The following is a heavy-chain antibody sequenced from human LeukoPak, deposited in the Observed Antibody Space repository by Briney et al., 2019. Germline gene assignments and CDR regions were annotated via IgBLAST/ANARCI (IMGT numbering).Heavy chain of an antibody. CDR2: IKQDGSEK. V-gene: IGHV3-7*01. J-gene: IGHJ4*02. Sequence: PGGSLRLSCAASGFTLSSYWMSWVRQAPGMGLEWVANIKQDGSEKYYVDSVKGRFTISRDNAKNSLYLQMNSLRAEDTAVYYCARDAWRSYGANSVDYWGQGTLVTVSS. D-gene: IGHD4-23*01. CDR3: ARDAWRSYGANSVDY. CDR1: GFTLSSYW.